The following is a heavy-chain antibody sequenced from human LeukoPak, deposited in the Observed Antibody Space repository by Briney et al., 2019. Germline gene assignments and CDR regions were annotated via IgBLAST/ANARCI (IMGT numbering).Heavy chain of an antibody. CDR2: IYYSGST. D-gene: IGHD2-15*01. CDR1: GGSISSYY. J-gene: IGHJ3*02. Sequence: SETLSLTCTVSGGSISSYYWSWIRQPPGKGLEWIGYIYYSGSTNYNPSLKSRVTISVDRSKNQFSLKLSSVTAADTAAYYCARGSSGDAFDIWGQGTMVTVSS. V-gene: IGHV4-59*12. CDR3: ARGSSGDAFDI.